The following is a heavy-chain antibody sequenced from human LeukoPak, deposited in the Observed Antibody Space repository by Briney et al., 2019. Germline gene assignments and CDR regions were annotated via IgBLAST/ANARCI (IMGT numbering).Heavy chain of an antibody. D-gene: IGHD1-26*01. Sequence: SETLSLTCTVSGGSISSYYWTWIRQPPGKGLECIGYIYYSGSTNYSPSLKSRVTMSVDTSKNQFSLKLSSVTAADTAVYYCGRMSGTYSYYYMDVWGKGATVTVSS. V-gene: IGHV4-59*01. CDR1: GGSISSYY. J-gene: IGHJ6*03. CDR2: IYYSGST. CDR3: GRMSGTYSYYYMDV.